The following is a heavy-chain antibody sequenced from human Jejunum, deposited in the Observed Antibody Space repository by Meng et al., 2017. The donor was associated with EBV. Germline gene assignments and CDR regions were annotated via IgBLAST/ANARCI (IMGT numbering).Heavy chain of an antibody. J-gene: IGHJ4*02. CDR2: IYYSGST. CDR3: AGLRYSGYDRAFDY. D-gene: IGHD5-12*01. V-gene: IGHV4-61*01. CDR1: GGSVNSGNVY. Sequence: VPLPESGPGLVKPSETLSLTCPVSGGSVNSGNVYWSWIRQPPGKGLEWIGYIYYSGSTNYIPSLKSRVTISLDTSKNQFSLKLSSVTAADTAVYYCAGLRYSGYDRAFDYWGQGALVTVSS.